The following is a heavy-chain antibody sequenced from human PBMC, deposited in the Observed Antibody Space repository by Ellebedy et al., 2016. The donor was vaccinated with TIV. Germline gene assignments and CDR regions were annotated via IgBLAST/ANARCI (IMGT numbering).Heavy chain of an antibody. J-gene: IGHJ3*02. D-gene: IGHD3-10*01. Sequence: SETLSLTXTVSGGSISSSSCYWGWIRQPPGKGLEWIGSIYYSGSTYYNPSLKSRVTISVDTSKNQFSLKLSSVTAADTAVYYCASGYYYGSGENNAFDIWGQGTMVTVSS. V-gene: IGHV4-39*01. CDR1: GGSISSSSCY. CDR3: ASGYYYGSGENNAFDI. CDR2: IYYSGST.